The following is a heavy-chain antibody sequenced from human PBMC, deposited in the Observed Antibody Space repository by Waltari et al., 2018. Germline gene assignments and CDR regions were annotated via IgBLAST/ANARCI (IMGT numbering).Heavy chain of an antibody. V-gene: IGHV3-7*03. Sequence: EVQLVESGGGLAQPGGSLRLSCAASGFTFSSYWLSWVRQAPGRGLEGVASIKDDGIERYYVDSVKGRFTISRDKAEKSLSLQMNGLRAEDTAIYYCARVGQLWVWKGFDYWGLGVLVTVSS. D-gene: IGHD3-16*01. J-gene: IGHJ4*02. CDR2: IKDDGIER. CDR3: ARVGQLWVWKGFDY. CDR1: GFTFSSYW.